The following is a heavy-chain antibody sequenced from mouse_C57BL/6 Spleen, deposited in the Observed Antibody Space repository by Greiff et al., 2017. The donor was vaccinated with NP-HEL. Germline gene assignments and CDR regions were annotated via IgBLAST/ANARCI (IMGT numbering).Heavy chain of an antibody. CDR1: GYTFTSYW. CDR3: ARSGAYSNYAMDY. V-gene: IGHV1-69*01. D-gene: IGHD2-5*01. CDR2: IDPSDSYT. J-gene: IGHJ4*01. Sequence: QVQLKQPGAELVMPGASVKLSCKASGYTFTSYWMHWVKQRPGQGLEWIGEIDPSDSYTNYNQKFKGKSTLTVDKSSSTAYMQLSSLTSEDSAVYYCARSGAYSNYAMDYWGQGTSVTVSS.